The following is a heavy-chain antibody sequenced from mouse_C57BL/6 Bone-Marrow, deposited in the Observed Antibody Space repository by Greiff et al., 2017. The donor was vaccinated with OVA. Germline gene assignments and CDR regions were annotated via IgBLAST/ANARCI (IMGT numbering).Heavy chain of an antibody. Sequence: EVKLVESGGDLVKPGGSLKLSCAASGFTFSSYGMSWVRQTPDKRLEWVATISSGGSYTYYPDSVKGRFTISRDHAKNTLYLQMSSLKSEDTAMYYCARHYYGSSYYWGQGTTLTVSS. CDR1: GFTFSSYG. J-gene: IGHJ2*01. CDR3: ARHYYGSSYY. CDR2: ISSGGSYT. D-gene: IGHD1-1*01. V-gene: IGHV5-6*01.